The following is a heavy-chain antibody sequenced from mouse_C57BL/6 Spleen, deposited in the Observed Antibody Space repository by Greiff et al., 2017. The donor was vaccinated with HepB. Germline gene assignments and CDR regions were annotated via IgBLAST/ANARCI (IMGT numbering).Heavy chain of an antibody. Sequence: QVQLKQPGAELVKPGASVKLSCKASGYTFTSYWMHWVKQRPGQGLEWIGMIHPNSGSTNYNEKFKSKATLTVDKSSSTAYMQLSSLTSEDSAVYYCARKGRYDYAMDYWGQGTSVTVSS. CDR2: IHPNSGST. CDR1: GYTFTSYW. J-gene: IGHJ4*01. CDR3: ARKGRYDYAMDY. V-gene: IGHV1-64*01. D-gene: IGHD1-1*01.